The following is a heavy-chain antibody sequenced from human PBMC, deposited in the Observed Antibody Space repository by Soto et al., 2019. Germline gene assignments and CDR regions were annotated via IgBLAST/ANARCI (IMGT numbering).Heavy chain of an antibody. V-gene: IGHV4-34*01. CDR2: ISHSGST. D-gene: IGHD3-16*02. J-gene: IGHJ6*02. CDR3: ARINYDYVWGSYRYNSYYYGMDV. Sequence: SETPSLTCAVYGGSFRGYYWSWIRQTPGEGVEWIGEISHSGSTNYNPSLKSRVTISVDTSKNQFSLKLSSVTAADTAVYYCARINYDYVWGSYRYNSYYYGMDVWGQGTTVTVSS. CDR1: GGSFRGYY.